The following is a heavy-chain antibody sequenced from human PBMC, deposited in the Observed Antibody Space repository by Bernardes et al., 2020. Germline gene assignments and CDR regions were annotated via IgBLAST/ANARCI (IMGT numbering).Heavy chain of an antibody. J-gene: IGHJ3*02. CDR2: ISWTSGSI. D-gene: IGHD3-16*02. CDR1: GSTFDDYA. Sequence: GGSLRLSCAASGSTFDDYAMHWVRQAPGKVLEWVSGISWTSGSIGYAVSVKGRFTISRDNAKNSLYLQMNSLRAEDTALYYCAKDFGGVIVDDAFDIWGQGTMVTVSS. CDR3: AKDFGGVIVDDAFDI. V-gene: IGHV3-9*01.